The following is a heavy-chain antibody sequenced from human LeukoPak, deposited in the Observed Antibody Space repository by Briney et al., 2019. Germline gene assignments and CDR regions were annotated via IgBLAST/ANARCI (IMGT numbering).Heavy chain of an antibody. Sequence: GESLKISCKGSGYSFTSYWIGWVRQMPGKGLEWMGIIYPGDSDTRYSPSFQGQVTISADKSISTAYLQWSSLKASDTAMYYCARMGTIFGVVEGYFDYWGQGTLVTVSS. V-gene: IGHV5-51*01. CDR3: ARMGTIFGVVEGYFDY. CDR1: GYSFTSYW. J-gene: IGHJ4*02. D-gene: IGHD3-3*01. CDR2: IYPGDSDT.